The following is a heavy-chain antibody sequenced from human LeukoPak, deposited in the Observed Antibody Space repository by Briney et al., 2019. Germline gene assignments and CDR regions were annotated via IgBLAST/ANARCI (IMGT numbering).Heavy chain of an antibody. D-gene: IGHD6-19*01. J-gene: IGHJ4*02. CDR2: ISSSGNTI. CDR3: ARFHRSGWYYFDY. V-gene: IGHV3-48*03. CDR1: GFTFSSYE. Sequence: PGGSLRLSCAASGFTFSSYEMNWVRQAPGKGLEWASYISSSGNTIYYADSVKGRFTISRDNAKSSLYLQMNSLRAEDTAVYYCARFHRSGWYYFDYWGQGTLVTVSS.